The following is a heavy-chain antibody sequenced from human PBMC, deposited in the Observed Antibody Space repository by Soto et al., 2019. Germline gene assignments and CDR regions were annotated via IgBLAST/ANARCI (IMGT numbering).Heavy chain of an antibody. CDR1: GFTFSSYW. D-gene: IGHD3-3*01. V-gene: IGHV3-7*01. J-gene: IGHJ6*02. Sequence: HPGGSLRLSCAASGFTFSSYWMSWVRQAPGKGLEWVANIKQDGSEKYYVDPVKGRFTISRDNAKNSLYLQMNSLRAEDTAVYYCARDQGLRTTYYDFWSGYHFSYYYYGMDVWGQGTTVTVSS. CDR2: IKQDGSEK. CDR3: ARDQGLRTTYYDFWSGYHFSYYYYGMDV.